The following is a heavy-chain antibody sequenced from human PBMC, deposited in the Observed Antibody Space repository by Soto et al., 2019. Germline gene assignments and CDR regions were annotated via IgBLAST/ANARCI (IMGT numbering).Heavy chain of an antibody. V-gene: IGHV3-23*01. Sequence: EVQLLESGGDLVQPGGSLRLSCAASAFTSSSYAMSWVRQAPGKGLEWVSTIGGSGGSITYYADSVKGRFTIFRDNAKNTLYLQMNSLRAEDTAVYYCAKLLGDSVYSPTGYWGQGTLVTVSS. CDR2: IGGSGGSIT. CDR3: AKLLGDSVYSPTGY. D-gene: IGHD2-15*01. J-gene: IGHJ4*02. CDR1: AFTSSSYA.